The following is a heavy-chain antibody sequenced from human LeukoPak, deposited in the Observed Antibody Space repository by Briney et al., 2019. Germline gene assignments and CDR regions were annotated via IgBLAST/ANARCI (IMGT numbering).Heavy chain of an antibody. CDR3: AREGLDDAFDI. J-gene: IGHJ3*02. V-gene: IGHV4-59*01. Sequence: SETLSLTCTVSGGSISSYYWSWIRQPPGKGLEWIGYIYYSGSTNYNPSLKSRVTISVDTSKNQFSLKLSSVTAADTAVYYCAREGLDDAFDIWGQGTMVTVSS. CDR2: IYYSGST. CDR1: GGSISSYY. D-gene: IGHD3/OR15-3a*01.